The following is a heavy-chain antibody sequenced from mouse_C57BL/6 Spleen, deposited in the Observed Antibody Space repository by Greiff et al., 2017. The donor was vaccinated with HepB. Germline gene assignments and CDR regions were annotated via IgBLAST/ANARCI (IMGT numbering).Heavy chain of an antibody. J-gene: IGHJ1*03. D-gene: IGHD2-1*01. CDR2: ISSGSSTI. Sequence: EVMLVESGGGLVKPGGSLKLSCAASGFTFSDYGMHWVRQAPEKGLEWVAYISSGSSTIYYADTVKGRFIISRDNSRNTLFLQMTSLRSEDTAMYYCERHGNYWYFDVWGTVTTVTVSS. CDR3: ERHGNYWYFDV. V-gene: IGHV5-17*01. CDR1: GFTFSDYG.